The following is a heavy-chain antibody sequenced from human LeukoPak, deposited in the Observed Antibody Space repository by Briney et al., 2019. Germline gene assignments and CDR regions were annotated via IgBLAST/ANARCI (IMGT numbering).Heavy chain of an antibody. V-gene: IGHV4-4*09. CDR2: IYTSEST. CDR3: ARHQGVEGATWFDP. CDR1: GGSISSYY. J-gene: IGHJ5*02. D-gene: IGHD1-26*01. Sequence: PSETLSLTCTVSGGSISSYYWSWIRQPPGKGLGWIGYIYTSESTNYNPSLKSQVTISVDTSKNQFSLKLSSVTAADTAVYYCARHQGVEGATWFDPWGQGTLVTVSS.